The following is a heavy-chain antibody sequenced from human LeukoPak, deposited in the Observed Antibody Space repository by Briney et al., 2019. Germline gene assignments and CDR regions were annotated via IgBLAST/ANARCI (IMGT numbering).Heavy chain of an antibody. J-gene: IGHJ4*02. Sequence: ASVKVSCKVSGYTLTELSMHWVRQAPGKGLEWMGGFDPEDGETIYAQKFQGRVAMTEDTSTDTAYMELSSLRSEDTAVYYCATQHLSSGTLIEAPFDYWGQGTLVTVSS. V-gene: IGHV1-24*01. CDR1: GYTLTELS. D-gene: IGHD3-10*01. CDR2: FDPEDGET. CDR3: ATQHLSSGTLIEAPFDY.